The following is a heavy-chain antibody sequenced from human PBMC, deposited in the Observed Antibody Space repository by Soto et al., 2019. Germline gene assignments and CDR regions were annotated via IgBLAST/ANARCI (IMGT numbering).Heavy chain of an antibody. CDR1: GFAFSSYA. Sequence: EVQLLESGGGLVQPGGSLRLSCAASGFAFSSYAMSWVRQAPGKGLEWVSSISGSTSGTYYADAVKGRFTISRDNSNNTLSLQMNSLSAEDTAVYYCAKDRGFLDPFDYWGQGALVTVSS. J-gene: IGHJ4*02. CDR2: ISGSTSGT. D-gene: IGHD3-16*02. V-gene: IGHV3-23*01. CDR3: AKDRGFLDPFDY.